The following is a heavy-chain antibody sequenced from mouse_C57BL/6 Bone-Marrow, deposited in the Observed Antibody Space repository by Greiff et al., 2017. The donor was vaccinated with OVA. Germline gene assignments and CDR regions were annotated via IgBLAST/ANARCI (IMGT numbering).Heavy chain of an antibody. J-gene: IGHJ3*01. V-gene: IGHV1-81*01. CDR2: IYPRSGNT. D-gene: IGHD1-1*01. CDR3: ASYCYGGKGGVGG. Sequence: QVQLQESGAELARPGASVKLSCKASGYTFTSYGISWVKQRTGQGLEWIGEIYPRSGNTNYNEKFKGKATLTADKSYSTAYMELRSLTSEGSAVSVCASYCYGGKGGVGGWGQGTLVTVSA. CDR1: GYTFTSYG.